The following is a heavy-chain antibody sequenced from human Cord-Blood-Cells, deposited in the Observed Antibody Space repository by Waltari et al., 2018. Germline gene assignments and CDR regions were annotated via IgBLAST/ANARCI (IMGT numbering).Heavy chain of an antibody. V-gene: IGHV1-69*01. CDR1: GGTFSSYD. J-gene: IGHJ3*02. Sequence: QVQLVQSGAEVKKPGSSVTVSCKASGGTFSSYDISWVRQAPGQGLEWMGGIIPIFGTANYAQKVQGRVTITADESTSTAYMELSSLRSEDTAVYYCARVIGEKYQLRYGAFDIWGQGTMVTVSS. CDR2: IIPIFGTA. CDR3: ARVIGEKYQLRYGAFDI. D-gene: IGHD2-2*02.